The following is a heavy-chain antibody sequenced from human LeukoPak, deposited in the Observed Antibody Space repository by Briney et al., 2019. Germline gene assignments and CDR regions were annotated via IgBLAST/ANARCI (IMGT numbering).Heavy chain of an antibody. CDR1: GFTFSSYA. CDR3: ARDRFSSSSWSLYYYYYGMDV. CDR2: ISYDGSNK. Sequence: GGSLRLSCAASGFTFSSYAMHWVRQAPGKGLEWVAVISYDGSNKYYADSVKGRFTISRDNSKNTLYLQMNSLRAEDTAVYYCARDRFSSSSWSLYYYYYGMDVWGQGTTVTVSS. V-gene: IGHV3-30*04. D-gene: IGHD6-13*01. J-gene: IGHJ6*02.